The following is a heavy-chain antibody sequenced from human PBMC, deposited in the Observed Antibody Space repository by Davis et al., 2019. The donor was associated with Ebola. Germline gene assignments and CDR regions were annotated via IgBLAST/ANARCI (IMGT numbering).Heavy chain of an antibody. CDR2: INSDGSIT. J-gene: IGHJ3*02. V-gene: IGHV3-74*01. Sequence: GESLKISCAASGFTFSTYWMHWVRQAPGKGLVWVSRINSDGSITSYADSVKGRFTISRDNVKNTLYLQMNSLRAEDTAGYYCARVHGGYENNVFDIWGQGTMVTVSS. CDR3: ARVHGGYENNVFDI. D-gene: IGHD3-16*01. CDR1: GFTFSTYW.